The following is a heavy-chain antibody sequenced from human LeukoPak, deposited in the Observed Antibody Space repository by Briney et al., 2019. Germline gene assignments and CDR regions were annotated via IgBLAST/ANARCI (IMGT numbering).Heavy chain of an antibody. D-gene: IGHD5-18*01. CDR1: GGSIRSSYYY. CDR2: IYDSGST. J-gene: IGHJ4*02. CDR3: ARHNGYSFGRQDY. V-gene: IGHV4-39*01. Sequence: SETLSLTCTVSGGSIRSSYYYWGWIRQPPGKGLEWIGSIYDSGSTYYNPSLKSRVTISLDTSKNQFSLRLSSVTAADTAVYYCARHNGYSFGRQDYWGQGTLVTVSS.